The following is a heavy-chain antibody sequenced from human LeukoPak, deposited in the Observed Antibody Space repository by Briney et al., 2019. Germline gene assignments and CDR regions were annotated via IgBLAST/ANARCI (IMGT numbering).Heavy chain of an antibody. CDR3: ARIHSMLRGEIYNWLDP. V-gene: IGHV1-8*03. CDR2: MNPNSGNT. CDR1: GYTFTGYY. D-gene: IGHD3-10*01. Sequence: ASVKVSCKASGYTFTGYYMHWVRQAPGQGLEWMGWMNPNSGNTDYAQKFQGRVTITRDTSLNTAYMELSSLGSEDTAVYYCARIHSMLRGEIYNWLDPWGQGTLVTVSS. J-gene: IGHJ5*02.